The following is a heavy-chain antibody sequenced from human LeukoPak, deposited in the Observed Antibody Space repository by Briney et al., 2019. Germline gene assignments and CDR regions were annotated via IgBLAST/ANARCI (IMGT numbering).Heavy chain of an antibody. CDR2: INPNSGGT. CDR1: GYTFTGYY. J-gene: IGHJ6*03. V-gene: IGHV1-2*06. D-gene: IGHD2-2*01. CDR3: ARDLLRVPANYYYYYMDV. Sequence: ASVKVPCKASGYTFTGYYMHWVRQAPGQGLEWMGRINPNSGGTNYAQKFQGRVTITADESTSTAYMELSSLRSEDTAVYYCARDLLRVPANYYYYYMDVWGKGTTVTVSS.